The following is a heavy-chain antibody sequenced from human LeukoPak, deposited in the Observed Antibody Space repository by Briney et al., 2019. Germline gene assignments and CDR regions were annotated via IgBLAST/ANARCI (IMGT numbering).Heavy chain of an antibody. D-gene: IGHD3-3*01. V-gene: IGHV4-59*08. J-gene: IGHJ3*02. Sequence: SETLSLTCTVSGGSISSYYWSWIRQPPGKGLEWIGYIYYSGSTNYNPSLKSRVTISVDTSKNQFSLKLSSVTAADTAVYYCARLDLGYYDFWSGYPSAFDTWGQGTMVTVSS. CDR3: ARLDLGYYDFWSGYPSAFDT. CDR2: IYYSGST. CDR1: GGSISSYY.